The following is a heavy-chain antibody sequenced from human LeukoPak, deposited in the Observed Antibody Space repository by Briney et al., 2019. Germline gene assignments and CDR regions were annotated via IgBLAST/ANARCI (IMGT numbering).Heavy chain of an antibody. CDR3: ARVTDYYDSSGYPKHPAMVY. J-gene: IGHJ4*02. V-gene: IGHV1-18*01. CDR1: GYTFTSYG. D-gene: IGHD3-22*01. CDR2: ISAYDGNT. Sequence: ASVKVSCKASGYTFTSYGISWVRQAPGQGLEWMGWISAYDGNTNYAQKLQGRVTMTTDTSTSTAYMELRSLRSDDTAVYYCARVTDYYDSSGYPKHPAMVYWGQGTLVTVSS.